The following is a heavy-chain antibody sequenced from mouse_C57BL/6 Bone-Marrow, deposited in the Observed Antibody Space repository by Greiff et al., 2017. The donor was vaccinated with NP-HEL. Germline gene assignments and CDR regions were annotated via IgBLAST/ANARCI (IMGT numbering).Heavy chain of an antibody. CDR3: ARGGDDYSYYFDY. CDR2: INPNNGGT. Sequence: EVQLQQSGPELVKPGASVKISCKASGYTFTDYYMNWVKQSHGKSLEWIGDINPNNGGTSYNQKFKGKATLTVDKSSSTAYMELRSLTSEDSAVYYCARGGDDYSYYFDYWGQGTTLTVSS. V-gene: IGHV1-26*01. CDR1: GYTFTDYY. D-gene: IGHD2-4*01. J-gene: IGHJ2*01.